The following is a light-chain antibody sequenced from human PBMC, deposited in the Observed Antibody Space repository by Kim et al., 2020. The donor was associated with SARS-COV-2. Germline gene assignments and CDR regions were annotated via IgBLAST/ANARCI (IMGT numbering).Light chain of an antibody. Sequence: SSELTQDPAVSVALGQTLRITCQGDSLRNYYASWYQQKPGQAPVLVIYGKNNRPSGIPDRFSGSSSGDTVSLTITGAQAEDEGDYYCYSRDSSGDHLVFGGGTKVTVL. CDR3: YSRDSSGDHLV. CDR2: GKN. J-gene: IGLJ2*01. CDR1: SLRNYY. V-gene: IGLV3-19*01.